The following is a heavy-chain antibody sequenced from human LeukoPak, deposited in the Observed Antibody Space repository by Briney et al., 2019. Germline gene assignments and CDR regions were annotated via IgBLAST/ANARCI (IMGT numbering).Heavy chain of an antibody. V-gene: IGHV3-21*01. CDR1: GFTFTSYT. D-gene: IGHD2-8*02. J-gene: IGHJ4*02. CDR2: ISSSSSYI. Sequence: PGGSLRLSCAASGFTFTSYTMNWVRQAPGKGLEWVSSISSSSSYIYYADSVKGRFTISRDNSKNSLYLQMNSLRAEDTAVYYCARAFSVVYYFDYWGQGTLVTVSS. CDR3: ARAFSVVYYFDY.